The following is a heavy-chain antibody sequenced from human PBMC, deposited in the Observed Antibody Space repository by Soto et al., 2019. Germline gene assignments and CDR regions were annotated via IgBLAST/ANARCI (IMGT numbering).Heavy chain of an antibody. Sequence: SVKVSCKASGGTFSSYTISWVRQAPGQGLEWMGWIIAIHGKTNYAQKLQGRVTMTTDKSTSTAYMELSSLRSDDTAVYYCARVGSQYYEILTGLDYWGQGTLVTVSS. CDR3: ARVGSQYYEILTGLDY. D-gene: IGHD3-9*01. J-gene: IGHJ4*02. V-gene: IGHV1-69*08. CDR2: IIAIHGKT. CDR1: GGTFSSYT.